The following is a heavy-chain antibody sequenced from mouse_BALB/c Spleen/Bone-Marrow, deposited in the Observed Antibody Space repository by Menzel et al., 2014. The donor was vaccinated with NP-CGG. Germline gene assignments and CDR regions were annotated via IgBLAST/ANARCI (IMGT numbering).Heavy chain of an antibody. CDR2: ISNGGGST. D-gene: IGHD1-2*01. Sequence: DVHLVESGGGLVQPGGSLKLSCAASGFTFNSYTMSWVRQTPEKRLEWVAYISNGGGSTYYPDTVKGRFTISRDNAKNTLYLQMSSLKSEDTAMYYCARRSAATYYFDYWGQGTTLTVSS. V-gene: IGHV5-12-2*01. J-gene: IGHJ2*01. CDR1: GFTFNSYT. CDR3: ARRSAATYYFDY.